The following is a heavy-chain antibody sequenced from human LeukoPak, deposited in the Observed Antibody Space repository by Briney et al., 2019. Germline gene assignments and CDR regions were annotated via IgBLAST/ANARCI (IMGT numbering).Heavy chain of an antibody. Sequence: PGTSLRLSCVTSGLTFTNHGFHWLRQAAGKGLEWVAFVRNDGFDTYHSNSVKGRFSISRDDSRNTVYLQMNSLTAEDTALYYCTRDRGKDYFGDWGQGTQVTVSS. J-gene: IGHJ4*02. V-gene: IGHV3-33*01. CDR3: TRDRGKDYFGD. CDR1: GLTFTNHG. CDR2: VRNDGFDT. D-gene: IGHD4-23*01.